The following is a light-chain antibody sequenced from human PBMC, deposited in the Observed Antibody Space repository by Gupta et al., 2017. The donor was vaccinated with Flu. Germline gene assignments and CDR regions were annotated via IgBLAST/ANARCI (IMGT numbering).Light chain of an antibody. CDR3: SSYTTSSTRV. CDR2: EVG. J-gene: IGLJ1*01. V-gene: IGLV2-14*01. Sequence: QSALTQPASVSGSPGQSITISCTGTSSDVGGYNYVSWYQQHPGKAPKLMIYEVGDRPSGVSNRFSGSKSGNTASLTISGLQAEDEADYYCSSYTTSSTRVFGTGTKVTGL. CDR1: SSDVGGYNY.